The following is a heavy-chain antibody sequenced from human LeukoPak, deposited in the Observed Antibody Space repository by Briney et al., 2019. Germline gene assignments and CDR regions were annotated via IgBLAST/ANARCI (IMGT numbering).Heavy chain of an antibody. V-gene: IGHV3-23*01. CDR3: AKDPSGWAQLRDNWFDP. CDR2: ISGSGGST. CDR1: GFTFSSYA. J-gene: IGHJ5*02. D-gene: IGHD6-19*01. Sequence: GGSLRLSCAASGFTFSSYAMSWVRQAPGNGLEWVSAISGSGGSTYYADSVKGRFTISRDNSKNTLYLQMNSLRAEDTAVYYCAKDPSGWAQLRDNWFDPWGQGTLVTVSS.